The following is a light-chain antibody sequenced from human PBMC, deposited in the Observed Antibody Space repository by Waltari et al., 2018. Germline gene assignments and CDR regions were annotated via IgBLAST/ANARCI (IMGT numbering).Light chain of an antibody. CDR2: SND. CDR3: AAWDDSLNGRVV. CDR1: SSNIGRNT. V-gene: IGLV1-44*01. Sequence: QSVLTQPPSASGTPGQRVPISCPGRSSNIGRNTVHWYQQLPGTAPKLLRYSNDQRPSGVPDRFSGSKSGTSASLAISGLQSEDEADYYCAAWDDSLNGRVVFGGGTKLTVL. J-gene: IGLJ2*01.